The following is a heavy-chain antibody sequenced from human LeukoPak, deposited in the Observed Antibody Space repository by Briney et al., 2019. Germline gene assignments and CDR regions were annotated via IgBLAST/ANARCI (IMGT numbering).Heavy chain of an antibody. D-gene: IGHD3-3*01. CDR3: ASWRAGYFDY. CDR1: GGSISDYY. J-gene: IGHJ4*02. CDR2: IFYQGTT. V-gene: IGHV4-59*01. Sequence: SETLSLTCTVSGGSISDYYWTWIRQPPGKGLEWIGYIFYQGTTNYTPSLRSRVTISVDTSTTHFSLKLSSVTAADAAFYYCASWRAGYFDYWGQGILVTVSS.